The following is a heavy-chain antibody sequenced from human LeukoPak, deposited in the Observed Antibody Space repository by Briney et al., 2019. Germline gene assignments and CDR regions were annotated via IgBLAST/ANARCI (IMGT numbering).Heavy chain of an antibody. CDR1: GYTFTSYY. V-gene: IGHV1-46*01. D-gene: IGHD2-21*02. Sequence: ASVKVSCKASGYTFTSYYMHWVRQAPGQGLEWMGIINPSGGSTSYAQEFQGRVTMTRDTSTSTVYMELSSLRSEDTAVYYCARDSGLQTLQHIVVVTAIPWDGLDAFDIWGQGTMVTVSS. J-gene: IGHJ3*02. CDR2: INPSGGST. CDR3: ARDSGLQTLQHIVVVTAIPWDGLDAFDI.